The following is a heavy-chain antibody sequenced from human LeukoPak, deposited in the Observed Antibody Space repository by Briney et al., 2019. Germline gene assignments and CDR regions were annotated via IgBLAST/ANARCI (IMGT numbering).Heavy chain of an antibody. V-gene: IGHV1-69*05. CDR2: IIPIFGTA. CDR3: ARGPPPYYYDSSGYYYGVYYYYYYMDV. D-gene: IGHD3-22*01. Sequence: ASVKVSCKASGGTFSSYAISWLRQAPGQGLEWMGGIIPIFGTANYAQKFQGRVTITTDESTSTAYMEMSSLRSEDTAVYYCARGPPPYYYDSSGYYYGVYYYYYYMDVWGKGTTVTVSS. CDR1: GGTFSSYA. J-gene: IGHJ6*03.